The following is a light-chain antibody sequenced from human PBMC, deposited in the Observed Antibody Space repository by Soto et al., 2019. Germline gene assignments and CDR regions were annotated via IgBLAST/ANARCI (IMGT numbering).Light chain of an antibody. Sequence: QSALTQPASVSGSPGQSITISCTGTSSDVGGYNYVSWYQQHPGKAPKLMIYEVSNRPPGVSTRFSGSKSASTASLTISGLQAEDEAHYYCSSYTSDNRDYVFGTGTKGTVL. CDR1: SSDVGGYNY. J-gene: IGLJ1*01. V-gene: IGLV2-14*01. CDR2: EVS. CDR3: SSYTSDNRDYV.